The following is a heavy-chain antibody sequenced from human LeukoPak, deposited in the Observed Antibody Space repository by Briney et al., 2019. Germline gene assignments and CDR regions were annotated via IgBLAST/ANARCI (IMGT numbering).Heavy chain of an antibody. CDR1: GYTFTGYY. V-gene: IGHV1-2*06. Sequence: ASVKVSCKASGYTFTGYYMHWVRQAPGQGLERMGRINPNSGGTNYAQKFQGRVTMTRDTSISTAYMELSRLRSDDTAVYYCARVYYGSGNTDYWGQGTLVTVPS. J-gene: IGHJ4*02. CDR3: ARVYYGSGNTDY. CDR2: INPNSGGT. D-gene: IGHD3-10*01.